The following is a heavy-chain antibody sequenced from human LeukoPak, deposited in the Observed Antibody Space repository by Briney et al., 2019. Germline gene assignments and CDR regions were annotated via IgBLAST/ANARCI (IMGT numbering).Heavy chain of an antibody. J-gene: IGHJ4*02. CDR3: AKDSRTYSSGWYGGFDY. V-gene: IGHV3-9*01. CDR1: GFTFDDYA. Sequence: GGSLRLSCAASGFTFDDYAMHWVRQAPGKGLEWVSGISWNSGSIGYADSVKGRFTISRDNAKNSLYLQMNSLRAEDTALYYCAKDSRTYSSGWYGGFDYWGQGTLVTVSS. D-gene: IGHD6-19*01. CDR2: ISWNSGSI.